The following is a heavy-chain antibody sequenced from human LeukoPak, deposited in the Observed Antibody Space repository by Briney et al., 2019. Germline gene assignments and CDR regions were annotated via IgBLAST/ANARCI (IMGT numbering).Heavy chain of an antibody. J-gene: IGHJ6*02. CDR1: GGSFSGYY. V-gene: IGHV4-34*01. Sequence: SETLSLTCAVYGGSFSGYYWSWIRQPPGKGLEWIGEINHSGSTNYNPSLKSRVTISVDTSKNQFSLKLSSVTAADTAVYYCARDGIVGYCSGGSCYPSSYYYYYGMDVWGQGTTVTVSS. CDR3: ARDGIVGYCSGGSCYPSSYYYYYGMDV. D-gene: IGHD2-15*01. CDR2: INHSGST.